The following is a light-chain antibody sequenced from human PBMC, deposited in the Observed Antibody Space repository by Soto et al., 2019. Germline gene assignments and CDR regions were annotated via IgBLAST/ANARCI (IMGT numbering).Light chain of an antibody. J-gene: IGKJ2*01. Sequence: QSPGTLSVSPGERVTLSCRPSQSVGRNLAWYQQKPGQAPRLLIYTTSTRAPGIPARFSGSGSGTEFTLTISSLQPEDVAVYYCQQYAGWPRTFGQGTKLEIK. CDR3: QQYAGWPRT. CDR1: QSVGRN. CDR2: TTS. V-gene: IGKV3-15*01.